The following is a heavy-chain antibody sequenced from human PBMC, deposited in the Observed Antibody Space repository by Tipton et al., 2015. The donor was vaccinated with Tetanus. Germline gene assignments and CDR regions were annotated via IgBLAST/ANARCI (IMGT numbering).Heavy chain of an antibody. V-gene: IGHV1-18*04. J-gene: IGHJ4*02. Sequence: QLVQSGAEVKKPGASVKVSCKASGYTFTSYGISWVRQAPGQGLEWMGWISAYNGNTNYAQKLQGRVTMTTDTSTSTAYMGLRSLRSDDTAGYYCARQTSRIAAAGNHDYWGQGTLVTVSS. CDR1: GYTFTSYG. D-gene: IGHD6-13*01. CDR2: ISAYNGNT. CDR3: ARQTSRIAAAGNHDY.